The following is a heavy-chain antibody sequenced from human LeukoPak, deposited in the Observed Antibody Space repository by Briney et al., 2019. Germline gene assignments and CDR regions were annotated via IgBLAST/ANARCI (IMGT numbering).Heavy chain of an antibody. D-gene: IGHD3-22*01. V-gene: IGHV3-33*01. CDR3: ARVLLPYDSSGYYLNY. J-gene: IGHJ4*02. CDR2: IWYDGSNK. Sequence: GGSLRLSCAASGFTFSSYGMHWVRQAPGKGLEWVAVIWYDGSNKYYADSVKGRFTISRDNSKNTLYLQMNSLRAEDTAVYYCARVLLPYDSSGYYLNYWGQGTLVTVSS. CDR1: GFTFSSYG.